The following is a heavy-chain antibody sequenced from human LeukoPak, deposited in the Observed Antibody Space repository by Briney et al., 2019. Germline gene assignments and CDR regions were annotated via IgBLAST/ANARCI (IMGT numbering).Heavy chain of an antibody. Sequence: GGSLRLSCAASGFTFSSYTMTWVRQAPGKGLEWVSTISDSGGSTYYADSVKGRFTISRDNSKNTLYLQMNSLKAEDTAVYYCAKHPGQGNFGYWGLGTLVTVSS. D-gene: IGHD3-10*01. V-gene: IGHV3-23*01. CDR2: ISDSGGST. CDR1: GFTFSSYT. CDR3: AKHPGQGNFGY. J-gene: IGHJ4*02.